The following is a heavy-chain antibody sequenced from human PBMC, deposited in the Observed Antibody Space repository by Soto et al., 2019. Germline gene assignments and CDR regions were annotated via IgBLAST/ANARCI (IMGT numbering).Heavy chain of an antibody. V-gene: IGHV3-23*01. D-gene: IGHD1-26*01. CDR2: ITGSGDTT. CDR1: GFTFSSSA. CDR3: AKVLVGSPMGTFDS. Sequence: EVQLLESGGGLVQPGGSLRLSCAASGFTFSSSAMSWVRQAPGTGLECVSVITGSGDTTHYADSVKGRFTISRDNSKNTLSLQMHSVRAEDTALYYCAKVLVGSPMGTFDSWGQGTLVTVSS. J-gene: IGHJ4*02.